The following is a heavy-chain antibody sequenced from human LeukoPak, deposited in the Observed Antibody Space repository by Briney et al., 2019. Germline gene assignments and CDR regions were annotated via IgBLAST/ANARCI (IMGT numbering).Heavy chain of an antibody. CDR1: GYTFTSYA. Sequence: ASVKVSCQASGYTFTSYAMNWVRQAPGQGLEWMGWVNTNTGNPTYAQGFTGRFVFSLDTSVSTAYLQISSLKAEDTAMYYCARERRSSSPGEQQLVRAFDIWGQGTMVTVSS. D-gene: IGHD6-13*01. CDR2: VNTNTGNP. V-gene: IGHV7-4-1*02. CDR3: ARERRSSSPGEQQLVRAFDI. J-gene: IGHJ3*02.